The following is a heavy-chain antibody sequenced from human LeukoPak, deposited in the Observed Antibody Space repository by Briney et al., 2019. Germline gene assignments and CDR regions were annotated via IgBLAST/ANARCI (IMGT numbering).Heavy chain of an antibody. CDR3: AREGALDYGDYFGY. D-gene: IGHD4-17*01. CDR1: GFTVSSNY. CDR2: IYSGGST. Sequence: GGSLRLSCAASGFTVSSNYMSWVRQAPGKGLEWVSVIYSGGSTYYADSVKGRFTISRDNSKNTLYLQMNSLRAEDTAVYYCAREGALDYGDYFGYWGQGTLVTVSS. J-gene: IGHJ4*02. V-gene: IGHV3-66*01.